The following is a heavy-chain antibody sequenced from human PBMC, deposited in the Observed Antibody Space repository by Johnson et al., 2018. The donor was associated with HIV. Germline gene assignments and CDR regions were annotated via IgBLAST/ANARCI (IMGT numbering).Heavy chain of an antibody. CDR2: ISYDGSNK. D-gene: IGHD6-6*01. J-gene: IGHJ3*02. CDR1: GFTFSSYA. CDR3: VKERQLVRSFDI. V-gene: IGHV3-30-3*01. Sequence: QMLLVESGGGVVQPGRSLRLSCAASGFTFSSYAMHWVRQAPGKGLEWVAVISYDGSNKYYADSVKGRFTVSRDNTKNTLFLEMNSLRPEDTAVYYCVKERQLVRSFDIGGQGTMVTFSS.